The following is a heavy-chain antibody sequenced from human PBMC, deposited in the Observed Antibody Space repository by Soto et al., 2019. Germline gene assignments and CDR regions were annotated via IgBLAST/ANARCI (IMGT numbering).Heavy chain of an antibody. D-gene: IGHD2-2*01. CDR1: GFTFSSYW. J-gene: IGHJ4*02. V-gene: IGHV3-7*03. CDR2: IKQDGSEK. Sequence: GGSLRLSCAASGFTFSSYWMSWARQAPGKGLEWVANIKQDGSEKYYVDSVKGRFTISRDNAKNSLYLQMNSLRAEDTAVYYCARDMPGYCSSTSCYEVYWGQGTLVTVSS. CDR3: ARDMPGYCSSTSCYEVY.